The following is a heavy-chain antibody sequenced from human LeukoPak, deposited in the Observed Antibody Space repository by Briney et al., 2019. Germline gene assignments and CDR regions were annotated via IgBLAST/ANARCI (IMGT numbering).Heavy chain of an antibody. Sequence: ASVKVSCKASGYTFTSYDINWVRQATGQGLEWMGWMNPNSGNTGYAQKFQGRVTMTRYTSISTASMELSSLRSEDTAVYYCARGGSVPWFGELWFDPWGQGNLVTVSS. CDR2: MNPNSGNT. CDR1: GYTFTSYD. J-gene: IGHJ5*02. CDR3: ARGGSVPWFGELWFDP. D-gene: IGHD3-10*01. V-gene: IGHV1-8*01.